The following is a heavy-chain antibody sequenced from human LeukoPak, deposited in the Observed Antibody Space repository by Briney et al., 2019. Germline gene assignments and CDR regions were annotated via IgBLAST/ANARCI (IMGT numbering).Heavy chain of an antibody. CDR2: IYYSGTT. Sequence: PSETLSLTCTLPAGSISSYYWSWIRQPPGKGLEWIGYIYYSGTTNYNPSLKSRVTISVDTSKNQFSLKLSSVTAADTAVYYCARADTTIFGVVLIDVWGKGTTVTVSS. D-gene: IGHD3-3*01. CDR3: ARADTTIFGVVLIDV. CDR1: AGSISSYY. V-gene: IGHV4-59*01. J-gene: IGHJ6*04.